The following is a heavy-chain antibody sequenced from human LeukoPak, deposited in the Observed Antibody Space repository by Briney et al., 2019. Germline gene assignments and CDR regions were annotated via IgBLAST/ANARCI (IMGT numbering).Heavy chain of an antibody. CDR3: ARDFDWLLYLDY. V-gene: IGHV1-46*03. CDR2: IDPSGGST. CDR1: GYTFTSYY. Sequence: ASVKVSCKASGYTFTSYYMHWVRQAPGQGLEWMGIIDPSGGSTSYAQKFQGRVTMTRDTSASTVYMELSSLRSEDTAVYYCARDFDWLLYLDYWGQGTLVTVSS. J-gene: IGHJ4*02. D-gene: IGHD3-9*01.